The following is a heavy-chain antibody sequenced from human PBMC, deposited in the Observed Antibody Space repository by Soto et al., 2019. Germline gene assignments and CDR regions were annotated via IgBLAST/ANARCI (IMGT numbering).Heavy chain of an antibody. D-gene: IGHD1-1*01. V-gene: IGHV3-33*06. CDR2: IWYDGSNK. Sequence: QVQLVESGGGVVQPGRSLRLSCAASEFNFSSYGMHWVRQAPGKGMEWVAVIWYDGSNKYYADSVKGRFTISRDNSNNTLYLQMNSLRAEDTAVYYCAKDYVISRDWNDSFDAFDIWGQGTMVTVSS. CDR1: EFNFSSYG. CDR3: AKDYVISRDWNDSFDAFDI. J-gene: IGHJ3*02.